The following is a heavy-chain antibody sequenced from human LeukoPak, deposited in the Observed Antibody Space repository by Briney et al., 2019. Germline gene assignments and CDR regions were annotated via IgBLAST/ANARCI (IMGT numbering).Heavy chain of an antibody. V-gene: IGHV3-74*01. CDR1: GLTFSSHW. D-gene: IGHD5-18*01. CDR2: ITNDGSST. Sequence: GGSLRLSCAASGLTFSSHWMHWVRQAPGKGLVWVSRITNDGSSTTYADSVKGRFTISRDNAKNMLYLQVNSLRAEDTAVYYCARDPHTALDYWGQGTLVTVSS. J-gene: IGHJ4*02. CDR3: ARDPHTALDY.